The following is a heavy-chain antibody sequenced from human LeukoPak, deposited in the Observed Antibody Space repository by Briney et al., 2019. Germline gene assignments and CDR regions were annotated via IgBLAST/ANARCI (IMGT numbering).Heavy chain of an antibody. J-gene: IGHJ4*02. CDR2: IYYSGST. D-gene: IGHD3-10*01. CDR3: ARTLWFGDSAYYYFDY. Sequence: RSSETLSLTCTVSGGSISSGDYYWSWIRQPPGKGLEWIGYIYYSGSTNYNPSLKSRVTISVDTSKNQFSLKLSSVTAADTAVYYCARTLWFGDSAYYYFDYWGQGTLVTVSS. CDR1: GGSISSGDYY. V-gene: IGHV4-61*08.